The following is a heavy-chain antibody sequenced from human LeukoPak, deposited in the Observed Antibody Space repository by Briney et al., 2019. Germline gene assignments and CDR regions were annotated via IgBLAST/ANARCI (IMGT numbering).Heavy chain of an antibody. CDR2: IIPIFGIA. D-gene: IGHD2-2*02. CDR1: GGTFSSYA. CDR3: ARCSSTSCYTRGGSAEYFQH. V-gene: IGHV1-69*04. J-gene: IGHJ1*01. Sequence: SVKVSCKASGGTFSSYAISWVRQAPGQGLEWMGRIIPIFGIANYAQKFQGRVTITADKSTSTAYKELSSLRSEDTAVYYCARCSSTSCYTRGGSAEYFQHWGQGTLVTVSS.